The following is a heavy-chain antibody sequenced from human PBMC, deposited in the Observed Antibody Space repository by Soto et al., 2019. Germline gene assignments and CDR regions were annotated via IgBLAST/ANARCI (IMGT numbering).Heavy chain of an antibody. CDR1: GFTVSDS. CDR2: IHSDGST. V-gene: IGHV3-53*01. J-gene: IGHJ4*02. CDR3: ARDASGPFDS. D-gene: IGHD6-19*01. Sequence: QPGGSLRLSCSVAGFTVSDSMSWVRQAPGEGLECVSFIHSDGSTHYTDSVRGRFTISRDNSKNTLYLQMDRLRVDDTAVYFCARDASGPFDSWGQGTLATVCS.